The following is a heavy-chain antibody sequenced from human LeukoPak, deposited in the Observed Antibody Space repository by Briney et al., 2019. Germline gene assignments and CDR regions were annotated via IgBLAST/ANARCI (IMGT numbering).Heavy chain of an antibody. D-gene: IGHD2-15*01. CDR1: GYTFTSYD. J-gene: IGHJ5*02. V-gene: IGHV1-8*01. CDR3: ARDNCSGGSCYALILSPDWFDP. Sequence: ASVKVSCKASGYTFTSYDINWVRQATGQGLEWMGWMNPNSGNTGYAQKFQGRVTMTRNTSISTAYMELRSLRSDDTAVYYCARDNCSGGSCYALILSPDWFDPWGQGTLVTVSS. CDR2: MNPNSGNT.